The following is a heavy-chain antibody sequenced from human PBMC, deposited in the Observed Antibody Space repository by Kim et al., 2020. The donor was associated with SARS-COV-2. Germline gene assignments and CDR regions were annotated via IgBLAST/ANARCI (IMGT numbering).Heavy chain of an antibody. J-gene: IGHJ6*02. Sequence: SETLSLTCAVYGGSFSGYYWSWIRQPPGKGLEWIGEINHSGSTNYNPSLKSRVTISVDTSKNQFSLKLSSVTAADTAVYYCARARARMDVWGQGTTVTVS. CDR3: ARARARMDV. CDR1: GGSFSGYY. CDR2: INHSGST. V-gene: IGHV4-34*01.